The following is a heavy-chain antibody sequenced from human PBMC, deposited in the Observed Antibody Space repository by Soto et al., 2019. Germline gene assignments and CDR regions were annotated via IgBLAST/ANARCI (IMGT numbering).Heavy chain of an antibody. J-gene: IGHJ4*02. D-gene: IGHD6-13*01. CDR1: GFTFDDYT. CDR3: AKVGRDSSWSFDY. V-gene: IGHV3-43*01. Sequence: EVQLVESGGVVVQPGGSLRLSCAASGFTFDDYTMHWVRQAPGKGLEWVSLISWDGGSTYYADSVKGRFTISRDNSKNSLYLQMNSLRTEDTALYYCAKVGRDSSWSFDYWGQGTLVTVSS. CDR2: ISWDGGST.